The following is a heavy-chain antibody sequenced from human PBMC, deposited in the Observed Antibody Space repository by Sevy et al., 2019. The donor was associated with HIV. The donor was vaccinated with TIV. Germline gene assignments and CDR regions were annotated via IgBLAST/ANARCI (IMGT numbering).Heavy chain of an antibody. CDR3: VTRGGLVGATDFDY. V-gene: IGHV3-64D*06. Sequence: GGSLRLSCSASGFTFSSNPMHWVRQAPGKGLEYVSLISGNGGSTYYADSVKGRFTISRDNFKKTLYLQMSSLRAEDTAVYYCVTRGGLVGATDFDYWGQGTRVTVSS. J-gene: IGHJ4*02. CDR1: GFTFSSNP. CDR2: ISGNGGST. D-gene: IGHD1-26*01.